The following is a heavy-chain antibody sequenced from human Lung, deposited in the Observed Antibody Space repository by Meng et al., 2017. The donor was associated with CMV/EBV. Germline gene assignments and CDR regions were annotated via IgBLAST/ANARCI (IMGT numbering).Heavy chain of an antibody. CDR1: GYTFTDYY. V-gene: IGHV1-2*02. CDR2: INPNSGGT. CDR3: ARDPVAPAALDY. Sequence: ASGYTFTDYYMHWVRQAPGQGLEWMGWINPNSGGTNYAQKFRGRVTMTRHTSINTAYMELSRLRSDDTAVYYCARDPVAPAALDYWGQGTLVTVSS. J-gene: IGHJ4*02. D-gene: IGHD2-2*01.